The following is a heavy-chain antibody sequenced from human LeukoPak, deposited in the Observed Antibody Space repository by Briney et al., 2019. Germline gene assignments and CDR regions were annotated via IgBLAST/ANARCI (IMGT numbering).Heavy chain of an antibody. J-gene: IGHJ2*01. CDR2: IYYSGST. CDR1: GGSISSSSYY. D-gene: IGHD2-2*01. CDR3: ARGSMPDTNWYFDL. Sequence: SETLSLTCTVSGGSISSSSYYWGWIRQPPGKGLEWIGSIYYSGSTYYNPSLKSRVTISVDTSKNQFSLKLSSVTAADTAVYYCARGSMPDTNWYFDLWGRGTLVTVSS. V-gene: IGHV4-39*07.